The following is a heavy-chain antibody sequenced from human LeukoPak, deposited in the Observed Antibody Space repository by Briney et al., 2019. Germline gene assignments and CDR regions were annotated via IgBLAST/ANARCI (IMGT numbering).Heavy chain of an antibody. CDR1: GYTFTGYY. CDR2: INPNSGGT. J-gene: IGHJ5*02. D-gene: IGHD3-10*01. CDR3: ARDGRVLLWFGEPNWFDP. Sequence: ASVKVSCKASGYTFTGYYMHWVRQAPGQGLEWMGWINPNSGGTNYAQKFQGRVTMTRDTSISTAYMELSRLRSDDTAVYYCARDGRVLLWFGEPNWFDPWGQGTLVTVSS. V-gene: IGHV1-2*02.